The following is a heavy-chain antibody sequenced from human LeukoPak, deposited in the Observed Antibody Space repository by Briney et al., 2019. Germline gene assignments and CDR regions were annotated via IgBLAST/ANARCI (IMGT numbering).Heavy chain of an antibody. D-gene: IGHD3-3*01. CDR3: ARVDWSGYFDY. V-gene: IGHV4-59*01. CDR1: GGSISSYY. CDR2: IYYSGST. J-gene: IGHJ4*02. Sequence: SETLSLTCTVSGGSISSYYWSWIRQPPGKGLEWIGYIYYSGSTNYNPSLKSRVTISVDTSKNQFSLKLSSVTAADTAVYYCARVDWSGYFDYRGQGTLVTVSS.